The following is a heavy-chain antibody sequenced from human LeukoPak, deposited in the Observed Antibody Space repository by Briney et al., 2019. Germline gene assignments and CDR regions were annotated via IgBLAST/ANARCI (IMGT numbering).Heavy chain of an antibody. Sequence: GASVKVSCKASGYTFTSYYMHWVRQAPGQGLEWMGIINPSGGTTSYAQKFQGRVTMTRDTSTSTVYMEVSSLRSEDTAMYYCAKSRFDSSGSADYWGQGTLVTVSS. CDR2: INPSGGTT. CDR1: GYTFTSYY. V-gene: IGHV1-46*01. D-gene: IGHD3-22*01. CDR3: AKSRFDSSGSADY. J-gene: IGHJ4*02.